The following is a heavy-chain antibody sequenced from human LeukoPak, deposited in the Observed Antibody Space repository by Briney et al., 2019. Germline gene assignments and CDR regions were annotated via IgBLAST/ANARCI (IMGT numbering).Heavy chain of an antibody. D-gene: IGHD6-13*01. CDR2: IWYDGRSQ. V-gene: IGHV3-33*08. CDR1: GFTFSSYG. CDR3: ARTKAGILYYFDS. Sequence: PGGSLRLSCAASGFTFSSYGMHWVRQVPGKGLEWVAVIWYDGRSQYYADSVKGRFTISRDNSKTTLYLQMNSLRAEDTALYYCARTKAGILYYFDSWGQGTLVTVSS. J-gene: IGHJ4*02.